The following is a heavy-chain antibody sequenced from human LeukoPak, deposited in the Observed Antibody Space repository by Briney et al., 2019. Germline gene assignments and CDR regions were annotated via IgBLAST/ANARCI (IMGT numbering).Heavy chain of an antibody. CDR3: AVTQAAAGTEWWFDP. CDR2: FYSSGST. D-gene: IGHD6-13*01. Sequence: GSLRFSCAASGFTFSGFWMSWVRQPPGKGLEWIGYFYSSGSTNYNPSLKSRVTISVDTSKNQFSLKLSSVTAADTAVYYCAVTQAAAGTEWWFDPWGQGTLVTVSS. CDR1: GFTFSGFW. V-gene: IGHV4-59*01. J-gene: IGHJ5*02.